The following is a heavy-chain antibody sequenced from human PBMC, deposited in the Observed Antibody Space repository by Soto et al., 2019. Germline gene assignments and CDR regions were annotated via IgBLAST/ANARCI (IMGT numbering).Heavy chain of an antibody. CDR2: IIPIFGTA. D-gene: IGHD3-22*01. CDR3: ARVGYDSSGYYINWFDP. J-gene: IGHJ5*02. V-gene: IGHV1-69*13. Sequence: SVKVSCKASGGTFSSYAISWVRQSPGQGLEWMGGIIPIFGTANYAQKFQGRVTITADESTSTAYMELSSLRSEDTAVYYCARVGYDSSGYYINWFDPWGQGTLVTVSS. CDR1: GGTFSSYA.